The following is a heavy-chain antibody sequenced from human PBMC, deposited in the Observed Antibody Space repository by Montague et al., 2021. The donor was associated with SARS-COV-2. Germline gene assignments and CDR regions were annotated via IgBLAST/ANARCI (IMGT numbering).Heavy chain of an antibody. Sequence: SETLSLTCTVSGASVASGNFYWSWIRQPPGKGLEWIGYMYYTGHTXYNPSLESRVTMPVDPSKNQFSLTLTSVTAADTAVYYCARSRASVPSRPGFDYWGQGALVTVSS. J-gene: IGHJ4*02. CDR2: MYYTGHT. CDR1: GASVASGNFY. V-gene: IGHV4-61*01. D-gene: IGHD6-6*01. CDR3: ARSRASVPSRPGFDY.